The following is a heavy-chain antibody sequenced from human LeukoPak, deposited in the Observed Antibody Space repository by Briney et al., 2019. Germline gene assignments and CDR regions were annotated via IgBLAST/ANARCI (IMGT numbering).Heavy chain of an antibody. CDR1: GFTFGDYA. Sequence: GGSLRLSCTASGFTFGDYAMSWVRQAPGKGLEWVGFIRSKAYGGTTEYAASVKGRFTISRDDSKSIAYLQMNSLKTEDTAVYYCSRDQTPYYWGQGTLVTVSS. J-gene: IGHJ4*02. CDR2: IRSKAYGGTT. CDR3: SRDQTPYY. V-gene: IGHV3-49*04.